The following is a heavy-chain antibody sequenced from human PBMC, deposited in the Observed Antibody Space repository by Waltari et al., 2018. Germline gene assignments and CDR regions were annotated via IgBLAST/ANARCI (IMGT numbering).Heavy chain of an antibody. CDR1: GFTFSSSA. D-gene: IGHD6-25*01. J-gene: IGHJ4*02. V-gene: IGHV3-23*04. Sequence: EVQLVESGGGLVQPGGSLKLSCATSGFTFSSSAMTWVRQAPGMGVDWVSDFSVGGGTTYYADSVKGRFTISRDNSKNILYLQMNSLRAEDTAFYYCVKQRVRASPIFDYWGLGTLVTVSS. CDR3: VKQRVRASPIFDY. CDR2: FSVGGGTT.